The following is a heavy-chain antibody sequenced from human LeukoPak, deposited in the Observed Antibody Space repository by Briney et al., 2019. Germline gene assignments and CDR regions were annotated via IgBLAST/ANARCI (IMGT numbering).Heavy chain of an antibody. D-gene: IGHD3-22*01. V-gene: IGHV1-18*01. Sequence: ASVKVSCKASGYTFTSYGISWVRQAPGQGLEWMGWISAYNGNTNYAQKFQGRVTITTDESTSTAYMELSSLRSEDTAVYYCAREWNYYDSSGYYNVIDYWGQGTLVTVSS. J-gene: IGHJ4*02. CDR1: GYTFTSYG. CDR3: AREWNYYDSSGYYNVIDY. CDR2: ISAYNGNT.